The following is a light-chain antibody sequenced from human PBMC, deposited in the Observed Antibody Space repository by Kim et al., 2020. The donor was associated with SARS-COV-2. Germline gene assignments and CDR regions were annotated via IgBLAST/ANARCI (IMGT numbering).Light chain of an antibody. V-gene: IGLV2-8*01. CDR3: RSYAGSNNLV. J-gene: IGLJ2*01. CDR1: SSDVGGYTY. CDR2: EVR. Sequence: GQSVTISCTGTSSDVGGYTYVSWHQQHPGKAPKLMIYEVRKRPSGVPRRFAGTKSGNAAPLTVSGLQAEDEADYCCRSYAGSNNLVFGGGTQLTVL.